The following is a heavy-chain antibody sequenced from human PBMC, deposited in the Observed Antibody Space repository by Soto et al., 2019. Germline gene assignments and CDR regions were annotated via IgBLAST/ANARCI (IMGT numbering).Heavy chain of an antibody. CDR3: ARGQLLEYYFDY. Sequence: SGTLSLTCTASGGSISSYYWSWIRQPAGKGLEWIGRIYTSGSTNYNPSLKSRVTMSVDTSKNQFSLKLSSVTAADTAVYYCARGQLLEYYFDYWGQGTLVTVSS. J-gene: IGHJ4*02. D-gene: IGHD2-2*01. V-gene: IGHV4-4*07. CDR1: GGSISSYY. CDR2: IYTSGST.